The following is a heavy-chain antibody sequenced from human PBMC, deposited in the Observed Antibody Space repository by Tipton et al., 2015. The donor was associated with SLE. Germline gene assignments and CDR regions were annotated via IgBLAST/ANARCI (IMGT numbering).Heavy chain of an antibody. D-gene: IGHD2-15*01. J-gene: IGHJ6*03. V-gene: IGHV3-23*01. CDR1: GFTFSSYA. CDR3: AKASTYKLLLWFYYYYMDV. CDR2: ISGSGGST. Sequence: GSLRLFCAASGFTFSSYAMSWVRQAPGKGLEWVSTISGSGGSTYYADSVKGRFTISRDNSKNTLYLQMNSLRAEDTAVYYCAKASTYKLLLWFYYYYMDVWGKGTTVTVSS.